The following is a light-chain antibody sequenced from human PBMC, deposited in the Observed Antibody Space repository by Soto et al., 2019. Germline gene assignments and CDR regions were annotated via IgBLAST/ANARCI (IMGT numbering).Light chain of an antibody. CDR3: HQLSHYPYP. V-gene: IGKV1-9*01. Sequence: DIQLTQSPSFLSASVEDRVTISCRASYDISSSLAWYQQEPGKPPKLLIYDSSTLHTGTPSRFTGSGSGRNFTLKINDLQFGEFETYFCHQLSHYPYPFGQGTKLEI. CDR1: YDISSS. J-gene: IGKJ2*01. CDR2: DSS.